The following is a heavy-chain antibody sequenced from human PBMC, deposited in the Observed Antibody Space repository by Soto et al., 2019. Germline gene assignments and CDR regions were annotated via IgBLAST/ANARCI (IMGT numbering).Heavy chain of an antibody. CDR1: GGTFSSYA. D-gene: IGHD3-22*01. V-gene: IGHV1-69*12. J-gene: IGHJ6*02. CDR2: IIPIFGTA. CDR3: AVTMTNYYYSGMDV. Sequence: QVQLVQSGAEVKKPGSSVKVSCKASGGTFSSYAISWVRQAPGQGLEWMGGIIPIFGTADYAQKFQGRVTMTAGESTSTAYLELSSLRSEATAVYYFAVTMTNYYYSGMDVWAQGTTVTVSS.